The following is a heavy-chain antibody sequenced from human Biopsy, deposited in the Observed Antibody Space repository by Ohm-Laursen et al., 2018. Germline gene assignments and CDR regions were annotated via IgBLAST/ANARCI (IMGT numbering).Heavy chain of an antibody. CDR2: IKSSTDGGTT. CDR3: TTQNPYGVPCWRRADY. J-gene: IGHJ4*02. Sequence: SLRLSCAGSGFTFSAAWMDWVWKALVKGLEWVGRIKSSTDGGTTDYAAPVKNRFTISRDDSKNTFYLQMDSLKTEDTAVYYCTTQNPYGVPCWRRADYWGQGTPVTVSS. V-gene: IGHV3-15*01. D-gene: IGHD4-17*01. CDR1: GFTFSAAW.